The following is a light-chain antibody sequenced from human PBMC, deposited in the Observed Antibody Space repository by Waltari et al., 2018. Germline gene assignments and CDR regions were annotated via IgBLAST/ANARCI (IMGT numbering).Light chain of an antibody. CDR2: GAS. V-gene: IGKV3-20*01. CDR3: QQYGKT. J-gene: IGKJ2*01. Sequence: EIVLTQSPGTLSLSPGERATLSCRASQSVSSSYLAWYQQKPGQAPRLLIYGASNRATGIPDRFTGSGSGTDFTLTISRLEPEDFAVYYCQQYGKTFGQGTKLEIK. CDR1: QSVSSSY.